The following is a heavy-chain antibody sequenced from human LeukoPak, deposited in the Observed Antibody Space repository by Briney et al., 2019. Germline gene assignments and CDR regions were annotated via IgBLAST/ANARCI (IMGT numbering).Heavy chain of an antibody. CDR1: GGSFSGYY. CDR2: INLSGST. Sequence: SETLSLTCALYGGSFSGYYWRWLRQPPGKGLEWIGEINLSGSTNYNPSLTSRVTISVDTSKNQFSLKLSSVTAADTAVYYCAESGGSYYYDSSGYYRRNHPLGCWGQGTLVTVAS. CDR3: AESGGSYYYDSSGYYRRNHPLGC. V-gene: IGHV4-34*01. D-gene: IGHD3-22*01. J-gene: IGHJ4*02.